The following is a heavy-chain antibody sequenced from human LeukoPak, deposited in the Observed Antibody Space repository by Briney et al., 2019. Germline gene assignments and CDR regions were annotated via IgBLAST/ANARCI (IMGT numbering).Heavy chain of an antibody. Sequence: PGGSLRLSCVAPGFTFTNHGMHGVRQAPGKGLEWVASIWDDGSDKYSADSARGRFTISRDNSKKTLYLQMNTLRAEDTAVYYCAKDAANVLYYFDYWGQGALVTVSS. CDR3: AKDAANVLYYFDY. D-gene: IGHD2-15*01. CDR1: GFTFTNHG. V-gene: IGHV3-30*02. CDR2: IWDDGSDK. J-gene: IGHJ4*02.